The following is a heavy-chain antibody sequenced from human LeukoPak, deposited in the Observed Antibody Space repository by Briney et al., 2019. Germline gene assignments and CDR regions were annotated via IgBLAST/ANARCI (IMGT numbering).Heavy chain of an antibody. Sequence: GRSLRLSCAASGFTFSSYWMHWVRQAPGKGLVWVSRINSDGSSTSYADSVKGRFTISRDNAKNTLYLQMNSLRAEDTAVYYCARDGYSSSWTYFDYWGQGTLVTVSS. D-gene: IGHD6-13*01. CDR3: ARDGYSSSWTYFDY. J-gene: IGHJ4*02. CDR1: GFTFSSYW. CDR2: INSDGSST. V-gene: IGHV3-74*01.